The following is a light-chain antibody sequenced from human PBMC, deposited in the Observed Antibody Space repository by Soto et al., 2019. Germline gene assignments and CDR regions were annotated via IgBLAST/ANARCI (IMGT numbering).Light chain of an antibody. J-gene: IGKJ5*01. CDR2: GAS. V-gene: IGKV3-20*01. CDR1: QTVSSY. Sequence: ENVLTQSPGTLSLSPGERATLSCRASQTVSSYLTWYQQRPGQAPRLLISGASRRATGIPDRFSGSGSGTDFTLPISRLEPEDFARYYCQQYGTSPITFGQGTRLEIK. CDR3: QQYGTSPIT.